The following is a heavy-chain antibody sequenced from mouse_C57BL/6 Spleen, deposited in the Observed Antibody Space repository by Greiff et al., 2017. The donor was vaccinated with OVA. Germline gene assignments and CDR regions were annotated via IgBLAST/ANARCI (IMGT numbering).Heavy chain of an antibody. CDR3: ARHFTSLYAMDY. CDR1: GYSFTDYN. V-gene: IGHV1-39*01. D-gene: IGHD6-2*01. J-gene: IGHJ4*01. Sequence: EVKLMESGPELVKPGASVKISCKASGYSFTDYNMNWVKQSNGKSLEWIGVINPNYGTTSYNQKFKGKATLTVDQSSSTAYMQLNSLTSEDSAVYYGARHFTSLYAMDYWGQGTSVTVSS. CDR2: INPNYGTT.